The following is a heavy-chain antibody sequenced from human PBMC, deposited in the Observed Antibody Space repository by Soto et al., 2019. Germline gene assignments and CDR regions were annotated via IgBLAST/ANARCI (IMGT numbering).Heavy chain of an antibody. V-gene: IGHV3-74*01. CDR1: GFTFSSYW. CDR2: INSDGSST. CDR3: AREGSRFGELLYYYYGMDV. Sequence: GGSLRLSCAASGFTFSSYWMHWVRQAPGKGLVWVSRINSDGSSTSYADSVKGRFTISRDNAKNTLYLQMNSLRAEDTAVYFCAREGSRFGELLYYYYGMDVWGQGTTVTSP. D-gene: IGHD3-10*01. J-gene: IGHJ6*02.